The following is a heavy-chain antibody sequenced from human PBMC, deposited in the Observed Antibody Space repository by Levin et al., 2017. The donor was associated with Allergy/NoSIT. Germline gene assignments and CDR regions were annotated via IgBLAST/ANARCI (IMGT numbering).Heavy chain of an antibody. J-gene: IGHJ4*02. CDR3: ARGSDSIVPKPFDY. D-gene: IGHD1-26*01. Sequence: SCAASGFTFNSHGMHWVRQAPGKGLEWVAVIWYDGSNKYHADSVKGRFTISRDNSKNTLYVQMNSLRVEDTAVYYCARGSDSIVPKPFDYWGQGNLVTVSS. V-gene: IGHV3-33*01. CDR1: GFTFNSHG. CDR2: IWYDGSNK.